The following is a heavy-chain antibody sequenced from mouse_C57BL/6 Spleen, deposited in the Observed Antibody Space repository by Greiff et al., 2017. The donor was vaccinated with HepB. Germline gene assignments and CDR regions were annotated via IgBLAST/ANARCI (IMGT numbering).Heavy chain of an antibody. CDR1: GFTFSSYA. V-gene: IGHV5-4*01. CDR2: ISDGGSYT. CDR3: ARGGPPGTWYFDY. J-gene: IGHJ2*01. D-gene: IGHD4-1*01. Sequence: EVHLVESGGGLVKPGGSLKLSCAASGFTFSSYAMSWVRQTPEKRLEWVATISDGGSYTYYPDNVKGRFTISRDNAKYNLYLQMSHLKSEDTAMYYFARGGPPGTWYFDYWGQGTTLTVSS.